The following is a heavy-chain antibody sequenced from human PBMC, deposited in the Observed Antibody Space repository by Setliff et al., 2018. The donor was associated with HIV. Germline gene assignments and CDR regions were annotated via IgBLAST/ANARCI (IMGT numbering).Heavy chain of an antibody. CDR3: ARIPQLLDYAMDV. CDR1: GGSVSSDKFY. CDR2: IDQSGDT. Sequence: SETLSLTCSVSGGSVSSDKFYWTWIRQPAGKGLEWIGYIDQSGDTYYTPSLKSRVTISVDRSKNQFSLNVTSVTAADTAVYYCARIPQLLDYAMDVWGQGTTVTVSS. J-gene: IGHJ6*02. D-gene: IGHD2-2*01. V-gene: IGHV4-61*10.